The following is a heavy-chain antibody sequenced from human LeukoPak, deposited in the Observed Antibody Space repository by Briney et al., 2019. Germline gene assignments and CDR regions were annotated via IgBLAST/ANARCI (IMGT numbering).Heavy chain of an antibody. J-gene: IGHJ5*02. V-gene: IGHV6-1*01. CDR3: AREELLWFRELLDWFDP. CDR2: TYYRSKWYN. CDR1: GDSVSSNSAA. D-gene: IGHD3-10*01. Sequence: SQTLSLTCAISGDSVSSNSAAWNWIRQSPSRGLEWLGRTYYRSKWYNDYAVSVKSRITINPDTSKNRFSLQLNSVTPEDTAVYYCAREELLWFRELLDWFDPWGQGTLVTVSS.